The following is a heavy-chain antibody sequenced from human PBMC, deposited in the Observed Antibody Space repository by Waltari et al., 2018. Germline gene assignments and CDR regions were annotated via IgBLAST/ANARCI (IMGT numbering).Heavy chain of an antibody. CDR1: GGSFSGYY. V-gene: IGHV4-34*01. Sequence: QVQLQQWGAGLLKPSETLSLTCAVYGGSFSGYYWSWIRQPPGKGLEWIGEINHSGSTNYNPSLKSRVTISVDTSKNQFSLKLSSVTAADTAVYYCARGVITGIAAAGADYWGQGTLVTVSS. CDR3: ARGVITGIAAAGADY. CDR2: INHSGST. J-gene: IGHJ4*02. D-gene: IGHD6-13*01.